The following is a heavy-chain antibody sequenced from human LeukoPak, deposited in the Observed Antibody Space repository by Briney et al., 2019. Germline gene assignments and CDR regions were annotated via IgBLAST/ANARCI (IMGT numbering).Heavy chain of an antibody. CDR3: ARGCCSSSSVWFDP. CDR1: GGSFSGYY. D-gene: IGHD6-6*01. J-gene: IGHJ5*02. Sequence: SETLSLTCAVYGGSFSGYYWSWIRQPPGKGLEWIGEINHSGSTNYNPSLKSRVTISVDTSKNQLSLKLSSVTAADTAVYYCARGCCSSSSVWFDPWGQGTLVTVSS. CDR2: INHSGST. V-gene: IGHV4-34*01.